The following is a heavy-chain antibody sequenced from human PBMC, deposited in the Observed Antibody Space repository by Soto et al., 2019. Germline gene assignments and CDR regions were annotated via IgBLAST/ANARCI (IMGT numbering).Heavy chain of an antibody. CDR1: GGTLNTYT. Sequence: QLQLVQSGAAVKKPGSSAKVSCKASGGTLNTYTISWVRQAPGQGLEWMGSILPFLGSTNYAKKFQGRVTITADQSTSTMELSSLRSEDTAVYFCARDVTAMEALYYYDTWGQGSLVTVSS. D-gene: IGHD5-18*01. CDR2: ILPFLGST. CDR3: ARDVTAMEALYYYDT. J-gene: IGHJ4*02. V-gene: IGHV1-69*08.